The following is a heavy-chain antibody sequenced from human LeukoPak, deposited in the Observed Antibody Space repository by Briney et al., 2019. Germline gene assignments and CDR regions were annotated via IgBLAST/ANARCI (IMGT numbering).Heavy chain of an antibody. Sequence: ASVKVSCKASGYTFTSYGISWVRQAPGQGLERMGWISAYNGNTNYAQKLQGRVTMTTDTSTSTAYMELRSLRSDDTAVYYCARDLGQQQLVGGPPLGYYFDYWGQGTLVTVSS. J-gene: IGHJ4*02. CDR2: ISAYNGNT. V-gene: IGHV1-18*01. D-gene: IGHD6-13*01. CDR1: GYTFTSYG. CDR3: ARDLGQQQLVGGPPLGYYFDY.